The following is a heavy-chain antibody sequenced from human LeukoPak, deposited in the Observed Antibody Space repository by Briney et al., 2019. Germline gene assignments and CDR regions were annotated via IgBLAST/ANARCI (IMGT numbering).Heavy chain of an antibody. Sequence: GASVKVSCKASGYTFTGYYMHWVRQAPGQGLEWMGWINPNSGGTNYAQKFQGRVTLTRDTSISTAYMELSRLRSDDTAVYYCATSSSWYWYFDYWGQGTLVTVSS. V-gene: IGHV1-2*02. CDR1: GYTFTGYY. CDR2: INPNSGGT. J-gene: IGHJ4*02. CDR3: ATSSSWYWYFDY. D-gene: IGHD6-13*01.